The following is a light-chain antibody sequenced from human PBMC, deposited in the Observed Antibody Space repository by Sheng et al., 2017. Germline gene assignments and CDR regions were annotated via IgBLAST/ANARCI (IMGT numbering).Light chain of an antibody. J-gene: IGKJ4*01. Sequence: EVVVTQSPGTLSLSPGERATLSCRASQSVSNSYLAWYQQKPGQAPRLLIYGASSRATGIPDRFSGSGSGTDFTLTISSLLSEDFADYYCQQYNNWPLTFGGGTNVEIK. CDR2: GAS. CDR1: QSVSNSY. V-gene: IGKV3-20*01. CDR3: QQYNNWPLT.